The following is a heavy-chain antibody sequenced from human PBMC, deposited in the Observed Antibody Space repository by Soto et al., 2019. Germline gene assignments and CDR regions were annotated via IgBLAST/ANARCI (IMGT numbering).Heavy chain of an antibody. CDR1: GYTFTDYY. Sequence: ASVKVSCKASGYTFTDYYIRWVRQAPGQGLEWMGWINPTGGGTNYAQSFRGRVTMTRDTSISTAYMEVSRLRSDDTAVFYCARTYSSRYFYNQYSMDVWGQGTTVTVSS. CDR3: ARTYSSRYFYNQYSMDV. D-gene: IGHD3-22*01. CDR2: INPTGGGT. J-gene: IGHJ6*02. V-gene: IGHV1-2*02.